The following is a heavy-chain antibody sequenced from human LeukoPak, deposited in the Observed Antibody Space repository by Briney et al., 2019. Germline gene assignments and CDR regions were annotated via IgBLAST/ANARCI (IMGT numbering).Heavy chain of an antibody. CDR2: IYYSGST. CDR1: GGSISSSSYY. V-gene: IGHV4-39*07. D-gene: IGHD2-15*01. Sequence: PSETLSLTCTVSGGSISSSSYYWGWIRQPPGKGLEWIGSIYYSGSTYYNPSLKSRVTISVDTSKNQFSLKLSSVTAADTAVYYCARDPECSGGSCGYWGQGTLVTVSS. J-gene: IGHJ4*02. CDR3: ARDPECSGGSCGY.